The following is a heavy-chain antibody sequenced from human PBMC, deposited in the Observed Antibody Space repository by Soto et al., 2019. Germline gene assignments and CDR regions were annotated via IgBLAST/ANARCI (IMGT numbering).Heavy chain of an antibody. CDR1: GGSISTYY. V-gene: IGHV4-59*01. J-gene: IGHJ4*02. D-gene: IGHD3-10*01. CDR2: IYASGAT. Sequence: PSETPSLTCTVSGGSISTYYWSWIRQPPGGTLEWIGYIYASGATTYNPSLESRVTMSVDMPNNEFSLELTSLTAADTAVYYCARSHSFDGSIYHYYFDFWGQGTLVTVSS. CDR3: ARSHSFDGSIYHYYFDF.